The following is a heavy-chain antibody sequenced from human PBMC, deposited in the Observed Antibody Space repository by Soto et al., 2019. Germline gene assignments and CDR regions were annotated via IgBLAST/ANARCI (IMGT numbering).Heavy chain of an antibody. CDR2: IYYSGST. V-gene: IGHV4-59*01. CDR1: GGSISSYY. CDR3: ATSITVAGFNWLDP. J-gene: IGHJ5*02. Sequence: SETLSLTCTVSGGSISSYYWSWIRQPPGKGLEWIGYIYYSGSTNYNPSLKSRVTISVDTSKNQFSLKLSSVTAADTAVYYCATSITVAGFNWLDPWGQGTLVTVSS. D-gene: IGHD6-19*01.